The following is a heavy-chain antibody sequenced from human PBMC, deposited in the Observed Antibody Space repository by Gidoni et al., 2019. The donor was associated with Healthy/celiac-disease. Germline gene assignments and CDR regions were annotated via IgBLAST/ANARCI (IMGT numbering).Heavy chain of an antibody. CDR3: ARDPEYYYASSGYQAGAFDI. CDR2: IRAYTGNT. CDR1: GYNYPRYV. Sequence: QFQLVPSGAEITMPGASVTVSCTDSGYNYPRYVISWVRQAPGQSLEWLGWIRAYTGNTNYAQKLQGRVTMTTDTATSTAYMELRSLRSDDTAVYYCARDPEYYYASSGYQAGAFDIWGQGTMVTVSS. J-gene: IGHJ3*02. V-gene: IGHV1-18*04. D-gene: IGHD3-22*01.